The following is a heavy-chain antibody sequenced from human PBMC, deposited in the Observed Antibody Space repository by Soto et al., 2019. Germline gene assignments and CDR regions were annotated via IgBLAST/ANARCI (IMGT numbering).Heavy chain of an antibody. CDR2: IVVGSGNT. Sequence: ASVKVSCKASGFTFTRSTVQWVRQARGQRLEYIGWIVVGSGNTNYAQRFLERVTISSDMSTSTAYMELSSLRSEDTAMYYCAADTGEYTYDYCFDYWGQGTLVTVSS. V-gene: IGHV1-58*01. J-gene: IGHJ4*02. CDR1: GFTFTRST. CDR3: AADTGEYTYDYCFDY. D-gene: IGHD5-18*01.